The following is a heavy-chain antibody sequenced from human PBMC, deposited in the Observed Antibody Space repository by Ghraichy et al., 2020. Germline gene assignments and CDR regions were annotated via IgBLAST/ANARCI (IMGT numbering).Heavy chain of an antibody. Sequence: SQTLSLTCTVSGGSISSSSYYWGWIRQPPGKGLEWIGSIYYSGSTYYNPSLKSRVTISVDTSKNQFSLKLSSVTAADTAVYYCARQVVVVPAAAWFDPWGQGTLVTVSS. D-gene: IGHD2-2*01. CDR1: GGSISSSSYY. V-gene: IGHV4-39*01. J-gene: IGHJ5*02. CDR2: IYYSGST. CDR3: ARQVVVVPAAAWFDP.